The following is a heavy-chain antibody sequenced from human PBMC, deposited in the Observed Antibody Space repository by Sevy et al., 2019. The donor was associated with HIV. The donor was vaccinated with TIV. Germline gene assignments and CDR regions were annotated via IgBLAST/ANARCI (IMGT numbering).Heavy chain of an antibody. CDR3: AIDPRDGGDY. J-gene: IGHJ4*02. CDR2: ISTGSTTI. D-gene: IGHD3-16*01. Sequence: GGSLRLSCAASGFIFSSYSMNWVRQAPGKGLEWISYISTGSTTIYYADSVKGRFTVSRDNARSSLFLQMNSLRDEDTAVYYCAIDPRDGGDYWGQGTLVTVFS. CDR1: GFIFSSYS. V-gene: IGHV3-48*02.